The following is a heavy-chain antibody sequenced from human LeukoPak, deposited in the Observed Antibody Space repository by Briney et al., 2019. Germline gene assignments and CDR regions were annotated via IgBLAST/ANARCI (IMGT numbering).Heavy chain of an antibody. CDR3: ARGDAIRYFDWLLPYYFDY. J-gene: IGHJ4*02. D-gene: IGHD3-9*01. V-gene: IGHV1-18*01. Sequence: ASVKVSCKASGYTFTSYGISGVRQAPGQGLDWMGWISAYNGNTNYAQKLQGRVTITADESTSTAYMELSSLRSEDTAVYYCARGDAIRYFDWLLPYYFDYWGQGTLVTVSS. CDR2: ISAYNGNT. CDR1: GYTFTSYG.